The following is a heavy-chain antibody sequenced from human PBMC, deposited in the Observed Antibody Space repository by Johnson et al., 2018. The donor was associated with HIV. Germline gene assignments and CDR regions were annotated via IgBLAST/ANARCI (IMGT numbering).Heavy chain of an antibody. CDR1: GFTFSTYA. CDR2: ISGSGDST. CDR3: AKDWLGYCSGGSCYSGDHDAFDI. D-gene: IGHD2-15*01. Sequence: VQLVESGGGLVQPGGSLRLSCAASGFTFSTYAMSWVRQAPGKGLEWVSGISGSGDSTYYADSVKGRFTIPRDNSNNTLYLQMNSLRAEDTAVYYCAKDWLGYCSGGSCYSGDHDAFDIWGQGTMVTVSS. V-gene: IGHV3-23*04. J-gene: IGHJ3*02.